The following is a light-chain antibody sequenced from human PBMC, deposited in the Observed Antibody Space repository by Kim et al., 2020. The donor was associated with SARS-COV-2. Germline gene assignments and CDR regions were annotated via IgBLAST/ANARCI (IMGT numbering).Light chain of an antibody. CDR2: GAS. CDR1: QSVSNN. Sequence: LSVSPVERATLSCRASQSVSNNLAWYQQRPGQAPRLLIFGASTRATGIPARFSGSGSGTEFTLTISSLQSEDFALYYCQQYKDWYTFGQGTKLEI. J-gene: IGKJ2*01. V-gene: IGKV3D-15*01. CDR3: QQYKDWYT.